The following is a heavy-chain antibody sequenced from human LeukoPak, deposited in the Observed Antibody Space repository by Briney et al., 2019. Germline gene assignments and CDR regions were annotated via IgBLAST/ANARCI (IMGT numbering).Heavy chain of an antibody. V-gene: IGHV4-59*01. CDR2: IYYSGST. CDR3: ARGPSNYYYGSGSYGYYYYYGMDV. J-gene: IGHJ6*02. Sequence: SETLSLTCTVSGGSISSYFWSWIRQPPGKGLEWIGYIYYSGSTNYNPSLKSRVTISVDTSKNRFSLKLSSVTAADTAVYYCARGPSNYYYGSGSYGYYYYYGMDVWGQGTTVTVSS. D-gene: IGHD3-10*01. CDR1: GGSISSYF.